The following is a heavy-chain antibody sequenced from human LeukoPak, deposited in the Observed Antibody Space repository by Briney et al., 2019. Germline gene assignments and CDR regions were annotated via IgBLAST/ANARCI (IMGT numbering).Heavy chain of an antibody. Sequence: GGSLRLSCAASGFTFSSYGMHWVRQAPGKGLEWVAVICYDGSNKYYADSVKGRFTISRDNSKNTLYLQMNSLRAEDTAVYYCARVEVFGELTPPIRYYYGMDVWGQGTTVTVSS. J-gene: IGHJ6*02. V-gene: IGHV3-33*08. D-gene: IGHD3-10*01. CDR2: ICYDGSNK. CDR3: ARVEVFGELTPPIRYYYGMDV. CDR1: GFTFSSYG.